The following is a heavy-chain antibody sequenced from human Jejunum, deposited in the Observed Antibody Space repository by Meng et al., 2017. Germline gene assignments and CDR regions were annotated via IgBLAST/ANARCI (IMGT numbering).Heavy chain of an antibody. V-gene: IGHV3-23*01. CDR1: GFTFSDYA. D-gene: IGHD6-13*01. CDR2: LSETGGNT. CDR3: AKCQQLVSYYYYGMDV. Sequence: GESLKISCAASGFTFSDYAMSWVHQAPGKGLEWVSSLSETGGNTNYADSLKGRFTISRDNSKNTLYLQMNFVRAEDTAVYYCAKCQQLVSYYYYGMDVWGQGTTVTVSS. J-gene: IGHJ6*02.